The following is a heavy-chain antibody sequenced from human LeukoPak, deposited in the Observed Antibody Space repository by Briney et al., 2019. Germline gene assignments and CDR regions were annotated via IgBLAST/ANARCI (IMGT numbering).Heavy chain of an antibody. CDR1: GSSITSYY. V-gene: IGHV4-59*08. Sequence: SETLSLTCTVSGSSITSYYWTGIRKPPGKGLEWFGYIYYSGSTNYNPSLKSRVTISVDTSKNQFSLRLSSVTAADTAVYYCARHSFGDFYWYFDLWGRGTLVTVSS. CDR2: IYYSGST. D-gene: IGHD4-17*01. CDR3: ARHSFGDFYWYFDL. J-gene: IGHJ2*01.